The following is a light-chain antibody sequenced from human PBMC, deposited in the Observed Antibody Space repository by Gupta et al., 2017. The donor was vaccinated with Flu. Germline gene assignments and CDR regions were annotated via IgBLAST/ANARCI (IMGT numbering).Light chain of an antibody. CDR3: QHRSSCPIT. J-gene: IGKJ4*01. Sequence: EIVLTQSPATLSLSPGERATLSGRASQSVSSNLAWYQQKPGQAPRLLIYDASNRATGIPARFSGSGSGTDFTLTISKVEPEDFALYFCQHRSSCPITFGRGTKVEIK. CDR2: DAS. CDR1: QSVSSN. V-gene: IGKV3-11*01.